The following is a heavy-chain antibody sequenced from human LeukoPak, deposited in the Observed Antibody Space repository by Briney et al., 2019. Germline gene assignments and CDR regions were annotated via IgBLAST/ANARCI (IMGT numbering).Heavy chain of an antibody. CDR2: ISGSGGST. V-gene: IGHV3-23*01. J-gene: IGHJ1*01. D-gene: IGHD3-3*01. Sequence: PGGSLRLSCAASGFTFSSYAMSWVRQAPGKGLEWVSAISGSGGSTYYADSVKGRFTISRDNAKNSLYLQMNSLRAEDTAVYYCARDLVLRFLVFQHWGQGTLVTVSS. CDR3: ARDLVLRFLVFQH. CDR1: GFTFSSYA.